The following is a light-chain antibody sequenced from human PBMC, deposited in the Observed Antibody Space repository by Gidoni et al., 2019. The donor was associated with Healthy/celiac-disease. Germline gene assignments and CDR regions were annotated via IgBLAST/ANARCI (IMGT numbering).Light chain of an antibody. J-gene: IGKJ2*01. CDR1: QSVSSN. Sequence: EIVMTPSPATLSVSPGERATLSCRASQSVSSNLAWYQQKPGQTPWLLIYGASIRATGIPARFSGSGSGTEFTLTIRILQSEDCAVYCCQQYNNWSFGQGTKLEIK. CDR2: GAS. CDR3: QQYNNWS. V-gene: IGKV3D-15*03.